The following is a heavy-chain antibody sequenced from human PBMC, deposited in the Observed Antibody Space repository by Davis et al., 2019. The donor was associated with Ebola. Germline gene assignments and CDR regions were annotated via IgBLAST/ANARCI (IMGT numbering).Heavy chain of an antibody. CDR2: ISGSGGST. CDR3: ARDPRFLEWLFVSGMDV. CDR1: VITFSSYA. Sequence: GGSLRLSCADSVITFSSYAMTWVRQAPGKGLEWVSAISGSGGSTYYADSVKGRFTISRDNSKNTLYLQMNSLRAEDTAVYYCARDPRFLEWLFVSGMDVWGQGTTVTVSS. V-gene: IGHV3-23*01. D-gene: IGHD3-3*01. J-gene: IGHJ6*02.